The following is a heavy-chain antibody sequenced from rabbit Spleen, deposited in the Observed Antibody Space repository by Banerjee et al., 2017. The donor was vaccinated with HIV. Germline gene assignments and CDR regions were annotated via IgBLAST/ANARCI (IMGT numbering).Heavy chain of an antibody. J-gene: IGHJ6*01. Sequence: QSLEESGGDLVKPGASLTLTCTASGFSFSSSDYMCWVRQAPGKGLEWIACINTGSSGSTYYASWATGRFTCSKTSSTTVTLQMTSLTAADTATYFCARDAGSSFSSYGMDLWGQGTLVTVS. CDR1: GFSFSSSDY. CDR2: INTGSSGST. V-gene: IGHV1S40*01. CDR3: ARDAGSSFSSYGMDL. D-gene: IGHD8-1*01.